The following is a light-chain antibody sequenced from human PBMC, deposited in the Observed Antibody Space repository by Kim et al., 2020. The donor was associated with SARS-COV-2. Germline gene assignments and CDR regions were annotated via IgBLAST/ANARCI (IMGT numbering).Light chain of an antibody. CDR1: SLRSYY. Sequence: SSELTQDPAVSVALGQTVRITCQGDSLRSYYASWYQQKPGQAPVLVIYGKNNRPSGIPDRFSGSSSGNTASLTITGAQAEDEADYYCNSRDSSGDQVFGGGTQLTVL. V-gene: IGLV3-19*01. CDR3: NSRDSSGDQV. CDR2: GKN. J-gene: IGLJ3*02.